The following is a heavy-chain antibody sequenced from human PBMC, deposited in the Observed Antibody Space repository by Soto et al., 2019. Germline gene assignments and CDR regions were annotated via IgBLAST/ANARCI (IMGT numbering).Heavy chain of an antibody. CDR2: ISGSGGST. V-gene: IGHV3-23*01. Sequence: EVQLLESGGGLVQPGGSLRLSCAASGFTFSSYAMSWVRQAPGKGLEWVSAISGSGGSTYYADSVKGRFTISRDNSKSTLYLQMNSLRAEDTAVYYCAKDRTITFGGVIALDFDYWGQGTLVTVSS. CDR3: AKDRTITFGGVIALDFDY. J-gene: IGHJ4*02. D-gene: IGHD3-16*02. CDR1: GFTFSSYA.